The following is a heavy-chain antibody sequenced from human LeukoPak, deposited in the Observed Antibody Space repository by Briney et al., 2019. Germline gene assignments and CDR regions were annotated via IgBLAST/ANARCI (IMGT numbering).Heavy chain of an antibody. CDR3: ARGREFSSSSPFSY. D-gene: IGHD6-6*01. CDR2: IYYSGST. CDR1: GGSISSGDYY. V-gene: IGHV4-30-4*08. Sequence: SQTLSLTCTVSGGSISSGDYYWSWIRQPPGKGLEWIGYIYYSGSTYYNPSLKSRVTISVDTSKNQFSLKLSSVTAADTAVYYCARGREFSSSSPFSYWGQGTLVTVSP. J-gene: IGHJ4*02.